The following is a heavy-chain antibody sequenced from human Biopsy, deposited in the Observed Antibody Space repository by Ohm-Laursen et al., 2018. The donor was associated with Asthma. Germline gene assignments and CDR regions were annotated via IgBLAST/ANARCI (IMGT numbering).Heavy chain of an antibody. CDR1: GFTFSSYG. J-gene: IGHJ4*02. Sequence: GQTLSLSCAASGFTFSSYGVHWVRQAPGKGLEWVAVISYDGSNKYYADSVKGRFTISRDNSKNTLYLQMNSLRAEDTAVYYCASQSSGPDFWSGYYYFDYWGQGTLVTVSS. D-gene: IGHD3-3*01. CDR2: ISYDGSNK. CDR3: ASQSSGPDFWSGYYYFDY. V-gene: IGHV3-30*03.